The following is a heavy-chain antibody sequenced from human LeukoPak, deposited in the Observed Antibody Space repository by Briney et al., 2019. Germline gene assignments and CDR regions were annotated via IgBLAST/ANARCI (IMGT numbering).Heavy chain of an antibody. CDR1: GFSFSSHW. V-gene: IGHV3-7*01. D-gene: IGHD5-18*01. CDR2: INQDGSEK. CDR3: AKGAGGFSYYNWFDP. Sequence: PGGSLRLSCAASGFSFSSHWMSWVRQAPGKGLEWVANINQDGSEKNNVDSVKGRFTISRDNAKNSLYLQMNSLRAGDTAVYYCAKGAGGFSYYNWFDPWGQGTLVTVSS. J-gene: IGHJ5*02.